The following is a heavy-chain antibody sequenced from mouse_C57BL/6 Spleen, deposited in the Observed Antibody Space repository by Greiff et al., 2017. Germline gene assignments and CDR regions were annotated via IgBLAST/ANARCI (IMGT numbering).Heavy chain of an antibody. Sequence: EVQLQQSGPELVKPGASVKLSCKASGYTFTDYYMHWVKQSHGKSLEWIGSIYPNSGCNGYTQKFKGPATLTVDKSSSTAYMELSSLTSEDSAVYYCARGEWDYFDDGGQGTTLTVSS. J-gene: IGHJ2*01. CDR3: ARGEWDYFDD. V-gene: IGHV1-34*01. CDR2: IYPNSGCN. CDR1: GYTFTDYY.